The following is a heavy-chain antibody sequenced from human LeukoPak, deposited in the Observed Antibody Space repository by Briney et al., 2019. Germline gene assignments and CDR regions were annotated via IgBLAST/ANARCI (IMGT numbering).Heavy chain of an antibody. CDR3: ARGLGHIAVAESGMDV. Sequence: GGSLRLSCAASGFTFDDYGMSWVRQAPGKGLEWVSGINWNGGSTGYADSVKGRFTISRDNAKNSLYLQMNSLRAEDTALYHCARGLGHIAVAESGMDVWGQGTTVTVSS. V-gene: IGHV3-20*01. CDR2: INWNGGST. CDR1: GFTFDDYG. J-gene: IGHJ6*02. D-gene: IGHD6-19*01.